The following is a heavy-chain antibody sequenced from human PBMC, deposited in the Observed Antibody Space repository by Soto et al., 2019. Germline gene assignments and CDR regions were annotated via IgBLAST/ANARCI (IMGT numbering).Heavy chain of an antibody. CDR1: GFTFSDYS. J-gene: IGHJ4*02. V-gene: IGHV3-23*01. D-gene: IGHD4-17*01. CDR3: AKRASTVAHFEY. CDR2: ISGVGTTT. Sequence: GGSLRLSCVASGFTFSDYSMSWIRQAAGKGLEWLSYISGVGTTTYYADSVKGRFTISRDSSKNTLHLQMNSLRGDDTAVYYCAKRASTVAHFEYWGQGTLVTVSS.